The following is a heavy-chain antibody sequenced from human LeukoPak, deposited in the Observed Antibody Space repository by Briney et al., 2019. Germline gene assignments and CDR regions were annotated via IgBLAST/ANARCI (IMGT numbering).Heavy chain of an antibody. D-gene: IGHD6-13*01. CDR1: GGSISSSSYY. J-gene: IGHJ6*03. V-gene: IGHV4-39*07. CDR2: IYYSGST. Sequence: SETLSLTCTVSGGSISSSSYYWGWIRQPPWKGLEWIGSIYYSGSTYYNPSLKSRVTISVDTSKNQFSLKLSSVTAADTAVYYCARDLGRSSSWSDYYYMDVWGKGTTVTVSS. CDR3: ARDLGRSSSWSDYYYMDV.